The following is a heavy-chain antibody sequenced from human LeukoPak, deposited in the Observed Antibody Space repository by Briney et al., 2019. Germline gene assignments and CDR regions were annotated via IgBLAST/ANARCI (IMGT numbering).Heavy chain of an antibody. J-gene: IGHJ4*02. V-gene: IGHV4-59*01. Sequence: SETLSLTCTVSGGSISSYYWSWIRQPPGKGLEWIGYIYYSGSTNYNPSLKSRVTISVDTSKNQFSLKLSSVTAADTAVYYCARGFRYSSSWYREYYFDYWGQGTLVAVSS. CDR1: GGSISSYY. CDR3: ARGFRYSSSWYREYYFDY. D-gene: IGHD6-13*01. CDR2: IYYSGST.